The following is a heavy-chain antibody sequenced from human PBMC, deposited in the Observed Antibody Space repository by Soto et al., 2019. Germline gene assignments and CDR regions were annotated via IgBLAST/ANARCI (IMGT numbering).Heavy chain of an antibody. CDR1: GFTFSCSA. Sequence: PGGSLRLSCAASGFTFSCSAMHWVRQASGKGLEWVGRIRSKANSYATAYAASVKGRFTISRDDSKNTAYLQMNSLKTEDTAVYYCTRHGDYGSGSYYIYYYYGMDVWGQGTTVTVSS. D-gene: IGHD3-10*01. V-gene: IGHV3-73*01. CDR3: TRHGDYGSGSYYIYYYYGMDV. J-gene: IGHJ6*02. CDR2: IRSKANSYAT.